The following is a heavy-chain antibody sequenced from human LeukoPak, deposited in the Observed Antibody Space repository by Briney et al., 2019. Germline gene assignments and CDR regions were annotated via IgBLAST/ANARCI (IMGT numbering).Heavy chain of an antibody. CDR1: GYTFTSYD. V-gene: IGHV1-8*01. CDR2: KNPNSGNT. Sequence: APVKVSCKASGYTFTSYDINWVRQATGQGLEWMGWKNPNSGNTGYAQKFQGRVTMTRNTSISTAYMELSRLRPDDTAVYYCARYSTVKSHGSYYYGMDVWGQGTTVTVSS. J-gene: IGHJ6*02. D-gene: IGHD4-11*01. CDR3: ARYSTVKSHGSYYYGMDV.